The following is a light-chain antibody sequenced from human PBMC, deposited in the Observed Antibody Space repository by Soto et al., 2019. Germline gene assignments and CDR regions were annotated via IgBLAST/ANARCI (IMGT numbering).Light chain of an antibody. CDR2: AAS. CDR1: QGISTY. J-gene: IGKJ1*01. Sequence: DIQMTQSPSSLSASVGDRVTITCRASQGISTYLVWYQQKPGTVPKLLIFAASTLHSGVPSRFSGSGSGTDFTLNISSLQPEDVATYYCQNYNGAPWTFGQGTKVEIK. V-gene: IGKV1-27*01. CDR3: QNYNGAPWT.